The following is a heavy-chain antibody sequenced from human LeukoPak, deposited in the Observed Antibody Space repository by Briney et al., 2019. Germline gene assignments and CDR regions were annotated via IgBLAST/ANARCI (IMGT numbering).Heavy chain of an antibody. V-gene: IGHV3-30*18. J-gene: IGHJ4*02. Sequence: GGSLRLSCAASGFTFSSYGMHWVRQAPGKGLEWVAVISYDGSNKYYADSVKGRFTISRDNSKNTLYLQMNSLRAEDTAVCYCAKSNYYDSSGYLDYWGQGTLVTVSS. CDR2: ISYDGSNK. CDR3: AKSNYYDSSGYLDY. CDR1: GFTFSSYG. D-gene: IGHD3-22*01.